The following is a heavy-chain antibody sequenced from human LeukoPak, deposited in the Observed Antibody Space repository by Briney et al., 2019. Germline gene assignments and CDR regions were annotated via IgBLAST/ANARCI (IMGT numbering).Heavy chain of an antibody. V-gene: IGHV4-4*09. CDR1: GVSISSYY. J-gene: IGHJ6*03. Sequence: SETLSLTCSVSGVSISSYYWSWLRQSPVKGLEWIGYTYPSGSAFYNPSLESRVTISLATSENQFSLRLRFVTAADTAVYYCARRNHYFSYMDVWGKGTTVTVSS. CDR3: ARRNHYFSYMDV. CDR2: TYPSGSA.